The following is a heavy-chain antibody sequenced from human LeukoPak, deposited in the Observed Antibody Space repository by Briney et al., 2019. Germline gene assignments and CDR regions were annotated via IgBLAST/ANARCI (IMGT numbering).Heavy chain of an antibody. Sequence: TTSETLSLTCAVYGGSFSGYYWSWIRQPPGKGLEWIGDIYYTGSSRYNPSLKSRVTISVDTSKNQFSLKVDSVTAADTAVYSCARQVAATAPFAYWGRGTLVTVSS. V-gene: IGHV4-59*01. CDR2: IYYTGSS. CDR3: ARQVAATAPFAY. CDR1: GGSFSGYY. D-gene: IGHD6-13*01. J-gene: IGHJ4*02.